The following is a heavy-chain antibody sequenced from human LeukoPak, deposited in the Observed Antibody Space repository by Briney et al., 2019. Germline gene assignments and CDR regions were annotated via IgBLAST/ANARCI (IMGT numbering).Heavy chain of an antibody. CDR3: ARRPSSSSDWGY. Sequence: SETLSLTCTVSGGSISSSSYYWGWIRQPPGKGLEWIGDIYHSGSTYYNPSLKSRVSISVDTSKNQFSLKPSSVTAADTAVYYCARRPSSSSDWGYWGQGTLVTVSS. J-gene: IGHJ4*02. CDR1: GGSISSSSYY. D-gene: IGHD6-6*01. V-gene: IGHV4-39*01. CDR2: IYHSGST.